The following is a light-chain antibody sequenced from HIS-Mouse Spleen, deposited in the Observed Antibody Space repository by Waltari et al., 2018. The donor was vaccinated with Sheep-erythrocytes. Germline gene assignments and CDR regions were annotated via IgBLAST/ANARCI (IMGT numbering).Light chain of an antibody. CDR3: CSYAGSSTPWV. V-gene: IGLV2-23*01. Sequence: QSALPQPASVSGSPGQSITISCTGTSGDVGSYNLFSGYHQHPGKAPKPMIYEGSKRPSGVSNRFSGSKSGNTASLTISGLQAEDEADYYCCSYAGSSTPWVFGGGTKLTVL. CDR1: SGDVGSYNL. CDR2: EGS. J-gene: IGLJ3*02.